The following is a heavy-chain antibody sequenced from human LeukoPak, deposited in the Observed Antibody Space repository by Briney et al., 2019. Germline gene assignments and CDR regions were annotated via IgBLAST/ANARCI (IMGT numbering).Heavy chain of an antibody. V-gene: IGHV4-30-2*01. CDR2: IYHSGST. CDR3: ARNYYDFWSGYYYYFDY. J-gene: IGHJ4*02. CDR1: GGSISNNHYY. D-gene: IGHD3-3*01. Sequence: PSETLSLTCTVSGGSISNNHYYWTWIRQPPGKGLEWIGYIYHSGSTYYNPSLESRVTISVDKSKNQFSLKLSSVTAADTAVYYCARNYYDFWSGYYYYFDYWGQGTLVTVSS.